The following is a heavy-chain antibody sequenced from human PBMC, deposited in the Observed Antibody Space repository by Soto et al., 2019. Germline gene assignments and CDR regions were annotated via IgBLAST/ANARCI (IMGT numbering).Heavy chain of an antibody. V-gene: IGHV2-5*02. Sequence: QITLKESGPALVKPTQTLTLTCTFSGFSLSTSGVGVGWLRQPPGKALEWLALIYWDDDKRYSPSVKSRLTITKDTSKNQVVLTMTNLDPVDTATYYCAHRGDSGSSRAFHIWGQGTVVTVSS. D-gene: IGHD6-25*01. J-gene: IGHJ3*02. CDR2: IYWDDDK. CDR3: AHRGDSGSSRAFHI. CDR1: GFSLSTSGVG.